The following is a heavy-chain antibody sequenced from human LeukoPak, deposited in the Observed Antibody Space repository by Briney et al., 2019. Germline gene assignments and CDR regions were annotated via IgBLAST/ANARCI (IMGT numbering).Heavy chain of an antibody. CDR3: VRDRRLDGITAAGTNNWFDP. Sequence: PSETLSLTCTVSGGSISSYYWSWIRQPAGKGLEWIGRIYTSGSTNYNPSPKSRVTMSVDTSKNQFSLKLSSVTAADAAVYYCVRDRRLDGITAAGTNNWFDPWGQGTLVTVSS. J-gene: IGHJ5*02. V-gene: IGHV4-4*07. D-gene: IGHD6-13*01. CDR1: GGSISSYY. CDR2: IYTSGST.